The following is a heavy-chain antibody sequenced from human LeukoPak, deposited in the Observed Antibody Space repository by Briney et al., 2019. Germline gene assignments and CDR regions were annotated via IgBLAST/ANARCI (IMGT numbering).Heavy chain of an antibody. CDR3: ARHGRAVWGSLPTKAFDL. J-gene: IGHJ3*01. CDR2: FSTSGST. D-gene: IGHD3-16*01. Sequence: SETLSLTCTVSGGSISTSYWNWIRQPPGKGLEWIGYFSTSGSTNYNPSLQSRVTISVDTSKNLFSLRLSSVTAADTAVYYCARHGRAVWGSLPTKAFDLWGPGTMVTVSS. CDR1: GGSISTSY. V-gene: IGHV4-4*08.